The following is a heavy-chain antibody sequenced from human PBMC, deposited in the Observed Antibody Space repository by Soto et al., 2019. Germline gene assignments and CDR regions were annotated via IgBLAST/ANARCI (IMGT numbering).Heavy chain of an antibody. D-gene: IGHD3-3*01. CDR1: GYTFTSYG. Sequence: SVKVSCKAPGYTFTSYGISWVRQAPGQGLEWMGWISAYNGNTNYAQKLQGRVTMTTDTSTSTAYMELRSLRSDDTAVYYCARDDFWSGYYPRSYYYGMDVWGQGTTVTVSS. V-gene: IGHV1-18*01. J-gene: IGHJ6*02. CDR2: ISAYNGNT. CDR3: ARDDFWSGYYPRSYYYGMDV.